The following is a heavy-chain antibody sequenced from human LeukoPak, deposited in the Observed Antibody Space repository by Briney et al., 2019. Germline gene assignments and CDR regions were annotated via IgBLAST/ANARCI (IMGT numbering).Heavy chain of an antibody. CDR1: GGSISSYY. D-gene: IGHD1-1*01. CDR2: TYYSGST. V-gene: IGHV4-59*12. J-gene: IGHJ6*04. CDR3: ARSGGYMDV. Sequence: SETLSLTCTVSGGSISSYYWSWVRQPPGKGLEWIGYTYYSGSTNYNPSLKSRVTISVDTSKNQFSLKLSSVTAADTAVYYCARSGGYMDVWGKGTTVTVSS.